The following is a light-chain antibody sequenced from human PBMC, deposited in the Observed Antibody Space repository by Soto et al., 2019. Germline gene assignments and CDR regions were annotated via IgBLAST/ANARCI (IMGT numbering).Light chain of an antibody. CDR1: QSVSSN. J-gene: IGKJ4*01. Sequence: DIVMTQTPTILAVSLGERATLSCRASQSVSSNSAWYQQKPRQTPRLIIYGASTRANGIPARFSGSGSGTEFTLTISSLQSEDFASYYCQQYNNWLMLSFGGGTKVDIK. CDR3: QQYNNWLMLS. CDR2: GAS. V-gene: IGKV3-15*01.